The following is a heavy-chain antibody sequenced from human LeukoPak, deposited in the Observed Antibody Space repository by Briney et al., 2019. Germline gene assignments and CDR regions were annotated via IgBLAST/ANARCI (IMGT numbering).Heavy chain of an antibody. D-gene: IGHD6-13*01. CDR2: IYPGDSDT. J-gene: IGHJ4*02. V-gene: IGHV5-51*01. CDR3: ARQGSTSSWYKFDY. Sequence: KPGESLKISCKGSGYSFASYWIAWVRQMPGKGLEWMGIIYPGDSDTRYSPSFQGQVTISADKSISTAYLQWSSLEASDTAMYYCARQGSTSSWYKFDYWGQGTLVTVSS. CDR1: GYSFASYW.